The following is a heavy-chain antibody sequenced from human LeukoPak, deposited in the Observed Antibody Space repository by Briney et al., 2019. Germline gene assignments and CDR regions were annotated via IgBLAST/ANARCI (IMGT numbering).Heavy chain of an antibody. CDR2: INHSGST. V-gene: IGHV4-34*01. J-gene: IGHJ3*02. CDR3: ARGQMGAVAGTRAFDI. Sequence: PSETLSLTCAVYGGSFSGYYWSWIRQPPGKGLEWIGEINHSGSTNYNPSLKSRVTISVDTSKNQFSLKLSSATAADTAVYYCARGQMGAVAGTRAFDIWGQGTMVTVSS. D-gene: IGHD6-19*01. CDR1: GGSFSGYY.